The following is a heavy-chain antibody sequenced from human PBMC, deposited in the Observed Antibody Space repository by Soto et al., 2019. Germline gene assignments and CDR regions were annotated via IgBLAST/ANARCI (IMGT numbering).Heavy chain of an antibody. CDR2: IKSKTDGWTT. J-gene: IGHJ4*02. CDR1: GFTFSNAW. Sequence: GGSLRLSCAASGFTFSNAWMSWVRQAPGKGLEWVGRIKSKTDGWTTDYAAPVKGRFTISRDDSKNTLYLQMNSLKTEDTAVYYCTSSILFDYWGQGTLVTVSS. D-gene: IGHD6-6*01. CDR3: TSSILFDY. V-gene: IGHV3-15*01.